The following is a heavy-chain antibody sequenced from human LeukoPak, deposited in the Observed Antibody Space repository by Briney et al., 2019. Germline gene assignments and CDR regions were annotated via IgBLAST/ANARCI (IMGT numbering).Heavy chain of an antibody. CDR3: ARLSPAGTDY. CDR2: IYYSGST. Sequence: SETRSLTCTVSGGSISSSSYYWGWIRQPPGMGLEWIGSIYYSGSTYYNPSLKSRVTISVDTSKNQFSLKLSSVTAADTAVYYCARLSPAGTDYWGQGTLVTVSS. D-gene: IGHD6-13*01. CDR1: GGSISSSSYY. V-gene: IGHV4-39*01. J-gene: IGHJ4*02.